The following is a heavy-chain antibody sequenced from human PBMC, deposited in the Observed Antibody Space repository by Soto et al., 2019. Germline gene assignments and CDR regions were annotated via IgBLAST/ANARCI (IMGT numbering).Heavy chain of an antibody. CDR1: GGTFSSYA. CDR2: IIPIFGTA. V-gene: IGHV1-69*06. J-gene: IGHJ4*02. CDR3: GRDPSYRTVSGFDS. D-gene: IGHD1-1*01. Sequence: SSVKVSCKASGGTFSSYAISWVRQAPGQGLEWMGGIIPIFGTANYAQKFQGRVTITADKSTSTAYMELSSLRTEDTAVYYCGRDPSYRTVSGFDSWGQGTLVPVSS.